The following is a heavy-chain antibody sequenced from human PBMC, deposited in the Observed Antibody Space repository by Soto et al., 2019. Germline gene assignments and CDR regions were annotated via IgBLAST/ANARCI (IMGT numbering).Heavy chain of an antibody. D-gene: IGHD3-16*01. V-gene: IGHV1-2*02. CDR1: GYTFTEYY. CDR2: INPRTGDT. J-gene: IGHJ4*02. Sequence: ASVKVSCKASGYTFTEYYRYWVRQASGQGPEWLGGINPRTGDTYQAQKFQGRVTMTRDMSLTTAYMELHRLTSDDTAVYYCARDPIGGGAPYYFDYWGQGSMVTVSS. CDR3: ARDPIGGGAPYYFDY.